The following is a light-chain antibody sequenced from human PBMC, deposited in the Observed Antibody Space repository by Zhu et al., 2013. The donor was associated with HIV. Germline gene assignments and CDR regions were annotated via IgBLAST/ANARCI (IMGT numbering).Light chain of an antibody. J-gene: IGLJ1*01. CDR2: NND. Sequence: QSVLTQPPSASGTPGQRVTISCSGSYSNIGNDNVYWYQQLPGTTPKLLIYNNDQRPSGVPDRFSGSKSGTSASLAISGLRPGDEADYYCVGWDASLSAYVFGTGTKVTVL. CDR1: YSNIGNDN. CDR3: VGWDASLSAYV. V-gene: IGLV1-47*01.